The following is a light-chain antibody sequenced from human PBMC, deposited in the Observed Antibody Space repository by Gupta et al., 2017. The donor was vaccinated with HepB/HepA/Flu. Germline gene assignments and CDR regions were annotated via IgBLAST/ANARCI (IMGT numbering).Light chain of an antibody. CDR3: CSYAGGYTYV. CDR1: NSDVGDYNY. J-gene: IGLJ1*01. CDR2: DVS. V-gene: IGLV2-11*01. Sequence: QSVLTQPRSVSGSPGQSVTISCTGTNSDVGDYNYVSWYQHHPGKAPKLIISDVSERPSGVPDRFSGPKSGNTASLTISGLQAEDEAEYFCCSYAGGYTYVFGTGSKVTVL.